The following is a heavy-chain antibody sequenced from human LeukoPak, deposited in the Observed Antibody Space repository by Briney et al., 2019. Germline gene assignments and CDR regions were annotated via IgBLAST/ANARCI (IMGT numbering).Heavy chain of an antibody. V-gene: IGHV3-30*02. Sequence: GGSLRLSCAASGFSFSSYGMHWVRQAPGKGLEWVAFIRYDGSNKYYADSVKGRFTISRDNTKNTLYLQMNSLRAGDTAVYYCAKPHFDDWGQGTLVTVSS. J-gene: IGHJ4*02. CDR3: AKPHFDD. CDR1: GFSFSSYG. CDR2: IRYDGSNK.